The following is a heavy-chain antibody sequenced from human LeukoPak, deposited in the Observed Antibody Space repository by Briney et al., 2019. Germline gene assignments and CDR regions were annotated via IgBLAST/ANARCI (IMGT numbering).Heavy chain of an antibody. CDR1: GGSISRSSYY. CDR3: ARLMYYYGSGSY. Sequence: SETLSLTCTVSGGSISRSSYYWGWVRQPPGKGLEWIGSIYYSGSTYYNPSLKSRLTMSVDTSKNQFSLKLSSVTAADTAVYYCARLMYYYGSGSYWAQGTLVTVSS. J-gene: IGHJ4*02. D-gene: IGHD3-10*01. CDR2: IYYSGST. V-gene: IGHV4-39*01.